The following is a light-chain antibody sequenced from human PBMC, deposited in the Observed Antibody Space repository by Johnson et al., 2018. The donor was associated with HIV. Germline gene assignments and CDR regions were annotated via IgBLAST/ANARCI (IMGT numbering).Light chain of an antibody. V-gene: IGLV1-51*01. CDR3: GTWDSSLSAGV. J-gene: IGLJ1*01. CDR1: SSNIGNNY. Sequence: QSVLTQPPSVSAAPGQKVTISCSGRSSNIGNNYVSWYQHLPGTAPKLLTYDNNKRPSGIPDRFSGSKSGTSATLGITGLQTGDEADYYCGTWDSSLSAGVLGTGTK. CDR2: DNN.